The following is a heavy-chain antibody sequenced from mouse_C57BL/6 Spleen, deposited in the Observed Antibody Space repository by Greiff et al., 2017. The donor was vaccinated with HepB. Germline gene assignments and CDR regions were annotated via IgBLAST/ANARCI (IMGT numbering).Heavy chain of an antibody. CDR1: GYTFTSYW. CDR2: IDPSDSYT. J-gene: IGHJ2*01. V-gene: IGHV1-50*01. Sequence: QVQLQQPGAELVKPGASVKLSCKASGYTFTSYWMQWVKQRPGQGLEWIGEIDPSDSYTNYNQKFKGKATLTVDTSSSTAYMQLSSLTSEDSAVYYCARSYGNLDYWGRDTTLTVSS. CDR3: ARSYGNLDY. D-gene: IGHD2-1*01.